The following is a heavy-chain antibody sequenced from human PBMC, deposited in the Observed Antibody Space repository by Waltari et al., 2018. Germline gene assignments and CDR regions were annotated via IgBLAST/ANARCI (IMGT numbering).Heavy chain of an antibody. J-gene: IGHJ6*02. CDR2: ISSSSSYI. V-gene: IGHV3-21*01. Sequence: EVQLVESGGGLVKPGGSLRLSCAASGFTSSSYSMNWVRQAPGKGLEWVSSISSSSSYIYYADSVQGRFPITRDNAKNSLYLQMNSLRAEDTAVYYCARDIGLRYFDWGKAYYYYYGMDVWGQGTTVTVSS. D-gene: IGHD3-9*01. CDR3: ARDIGLRYFDWGKAYYYYYGMDV. CDR1: GFTSSSYS.